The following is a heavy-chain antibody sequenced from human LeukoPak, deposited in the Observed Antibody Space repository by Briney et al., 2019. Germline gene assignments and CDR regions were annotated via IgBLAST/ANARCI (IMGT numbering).Heavy chain of an antibody. CDR1: GFTFSSYW. V-gene: IGHV3-74*01. Sequence: GGSLRLSCAASGFTFSSYWMHWVRQAPGEGLVWVSRINSDGSSTSYADSVKGRFAISRDNAKNTLYLQMNSLRAEDTAVYYCARDYGDYALFDYWGQGTLVTVSS. D-gene: IGHD4-17*01. CDR2: INSDGSST. J-gene: IGHJ4*02. CDR3: ARDYGDYALFDY.